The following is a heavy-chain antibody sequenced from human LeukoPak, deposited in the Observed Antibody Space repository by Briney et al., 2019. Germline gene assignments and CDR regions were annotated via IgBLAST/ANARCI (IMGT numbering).Heavy chain of an antibody. CDR1: GFTFSSYA. D-gene: IGHD3-3*01. CDR3: AKDGGVSLEWLTPMVV. V-gene: IGHV3-23*01. CDR2: ITGSGGST. Sequence: GGSLSLSCTASGFTFSSYAMGWVRQAPGKGLEWVSNITGSGGSTYYGDCVKGRFTISRDNSKNTLYLQMNSLRAEDTAVYCCAKDGGVSLEWLTPMVVWGQGTTVTVSS. J-gene: IGHJ6*02.